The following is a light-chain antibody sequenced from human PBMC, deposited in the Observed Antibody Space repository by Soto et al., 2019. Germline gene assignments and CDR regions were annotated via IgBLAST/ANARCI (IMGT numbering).Light chain of an antibody. CDR2: AAS. J-gene: IGKJ3*01. CDR3: QEIYSHIRT. CDR1: QSINTY. V-gene: IGKV1-39*01. Sequence: DIQMTQSPSSLSASVGDRVTITCRASQSINTYLNWYQQKPGKAPKLLIYAASSLQSGVPSRFRGRRSDTDFTLSMGSRQPEDYATYYCQEIYSHIRTFDPRTKVNI.